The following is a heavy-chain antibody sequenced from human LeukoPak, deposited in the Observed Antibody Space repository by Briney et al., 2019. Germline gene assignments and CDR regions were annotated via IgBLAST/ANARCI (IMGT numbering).Heavy chain of an antibody. CDR1: GGSISSGSYY. CDR2: IYTGGST. D-gene: IGHD1-1*01. J-gene: IGHJ4*02. V-gene: IGHV4-61*02. CDR3: ARGRYNWNDVWVFDY. Sequence: SETLSLTCTVSGGSISSGSYYWSWIRQPAGKGLEWIGRIYTGGSTNYNPSLKSRVTISVDTSKNQFSLKLSSVTAADTAVYYCARGRYNWNDVWVFDYWGQGTLVTVSS.